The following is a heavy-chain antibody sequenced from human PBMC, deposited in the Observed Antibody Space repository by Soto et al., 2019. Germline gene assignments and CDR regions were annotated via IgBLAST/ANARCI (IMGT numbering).Heavy chain of an antibody. CDR3: ARANWFDP. CDR2: INPNSGGT. J-gene: IGHJ5*02. CDR1: GYTFTGYY. Sequence: ASVKVSCKASGYTFTGYYMHWVRQAPGQGLEWMGWINPNSGGTNYAQKFQGRVTMTTDTSTSTAYMELRSLRSDDTAVYYCARANWFDPWGQGTLVTVSS. V-gene: IGHV1-2*02.